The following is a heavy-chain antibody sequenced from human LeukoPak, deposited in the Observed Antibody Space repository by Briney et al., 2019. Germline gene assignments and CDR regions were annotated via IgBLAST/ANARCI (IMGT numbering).Heavy chain of an antibody. CDR2: IIPIFGTA. D-gene: IGHD6-13*01. J-gene: IGHJ6*03. Sequence: SVKVSCKASGGTFSSYAISWVRQAPGQGLEWMGGIIPIFGTANYAQKFQGRVSITTDESTSTAYMELSSLRSEDTAVYYCARGVAAAGTLYYYYMDVWGKGTTVTVSS. CDR3: ARGVAAAGTLYYYYMDV. CDR1: GGTFSSYA. V-gene: IGHV1-69*05.